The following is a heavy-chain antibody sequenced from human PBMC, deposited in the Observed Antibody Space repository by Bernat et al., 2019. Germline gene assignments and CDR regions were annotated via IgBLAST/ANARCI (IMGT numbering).Heavy chain of an antibody. J-gene: IGHJ6*02. Sequence: QVQLQESGPGLVKPSQTLSLTCTVSGGSISSGGYYWSWIRQHPGKGLEWIGYIYYSGSTYYNPSLKSRVTISVDTSKNQFSLKLSSVTAADTAVYYCARGDMTSKGRDYRYGVWGQGTTVTVSS. V-gene: IGHV4-31*03. D-gene: IGHD1-26*01. CDR3: ARGDMTSKGRDYRYGV. CDR2: IYYSGST. CDR1: GGSISSGGYY.